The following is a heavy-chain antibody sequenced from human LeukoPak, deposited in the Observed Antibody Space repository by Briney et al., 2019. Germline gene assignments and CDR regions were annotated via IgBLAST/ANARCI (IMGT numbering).Heavy chain of an antibody. V-gene: IGHV4-59*08. J-gene: IGHJ3*02. CDR3: ARQRRTVVVMNAFDI. CDR1: GGSISSYY. CDR2: IYYSGST. Sequence: SETLSLTCTVSGGSISSYYWSWIRQPPGKGLEWIGYIYYSGSTNYNPSLKSRVTISVDTSKNQFSLRLSSVTAADTAVYYCARQRRTVVVMNAFDIWGQGTMVTVSS. D-gene: IGHD3-22*01.